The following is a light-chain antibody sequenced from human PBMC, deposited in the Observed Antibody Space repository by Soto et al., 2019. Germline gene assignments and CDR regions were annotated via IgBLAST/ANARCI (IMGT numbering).Light chain of an antibody. CDR2: DVT. CDR3: SSYAGIVR. CDR1: SSDVGGYNY. J-gene: IGLJ2*01. V-gene: IGLV2-11*01. Sequence: QSVLTQPRSVSGSPGQSVTISCTGTSSDVGGYNYVSWYQQYPGKAPKLIIFDVTKRPSGVPDRFSGSKSGNTASLTISGLQAEDEADYYFSSYAGIVRLGGGTKLTVL.